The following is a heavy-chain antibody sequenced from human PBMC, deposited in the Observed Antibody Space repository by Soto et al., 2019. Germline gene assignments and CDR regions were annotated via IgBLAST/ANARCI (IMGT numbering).Heavy chain of an antibody. J-gene: IGHJ4*02. CDR2: ISGSGTGT. V-gene: IGHV3-23*01. CDR1: GFTFMRYA. D-gene: IGHD4-4*01. CDR3: ATYTDRNYSPPYDY. Sequence: GGSLRLSCAASGFTFMRYAMSWVRLAPGRGLEWVSSISGSGTGTWYADSVRGRFTISRDNSRNTLYLQMNSLRADDMAVYYLATYTDRNYSPPYDYWGQGTRVTVSS.